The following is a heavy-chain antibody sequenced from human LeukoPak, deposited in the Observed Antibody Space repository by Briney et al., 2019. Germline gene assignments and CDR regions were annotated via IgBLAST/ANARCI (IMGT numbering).Heavy chain of an antibody. CDR2: ISGSGGST. CDR1: GFTFSSYG. V-gene: IGHV3-23*01. CDR3: AKGPLELRYFDWSSYYFDY. J-gene: IGHJ4*02. Sequence: GGTLRLSCAASGFTFSSYGMSWVRQAPGKGLEWVSAISGSGGSTYYADSVKGRFTISRDNSKSTLYLQMNSLRAEDTAVYYCAKGPLELRYFDWSSYYFDYWGQGTLVTVSS. D-gene: IGHD3-9*01.